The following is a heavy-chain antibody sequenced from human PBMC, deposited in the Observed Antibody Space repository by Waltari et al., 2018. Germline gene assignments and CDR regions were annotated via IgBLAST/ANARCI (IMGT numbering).Heavy chain of an antibody. CDR2: IHYSGST. D-gene: IGHD3-10*01. V-gene: IGHV4-39*07. CDR1: GGSISSSDSF. CDR3: AGSLEVIGTGDFQH. Sequence: QLQLQESGPGLVEPSETLSLRCTVSGGSISSSDSFWGWIRQPPGRGLEWLGNIHYSGSTCYNPFLQGGVNMSLNKTQNLFSLKLYSVTGADQAVYYCAGSLEVIGTGDFQHWGQGTLVTVSS. J-gene: IGHJ1*01.